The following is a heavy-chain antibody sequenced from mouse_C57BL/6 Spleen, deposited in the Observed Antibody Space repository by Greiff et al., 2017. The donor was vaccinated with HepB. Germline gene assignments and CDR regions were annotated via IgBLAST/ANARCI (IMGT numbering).Heavy chain of an antibody. CDR3: ASFGGSTMVTTTRNY. CDR1: GYTFTSYW. D-gene: IGHD2-2*01. Sequence: QVQLQQPGAELVKPGASVKLSCKASGYTFTSYWMHWVKQRPGQGLEWIGMIHPNSGSTNYNEKFKSKATLTVDKSSSTAYMQLSSLTSEDSAVYDCASFGGSTMVTTTRNYWGQGTTLTVSS. V-gene: IGHV1-64*01. J-gene: IGHJ2*01. CDR2: IHPNSGST.